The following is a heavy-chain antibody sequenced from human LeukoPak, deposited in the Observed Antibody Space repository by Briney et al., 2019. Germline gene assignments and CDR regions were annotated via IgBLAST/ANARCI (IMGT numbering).Heavy chain of an antibody. CDR2: INHSGST. V-gene: IGHV4-34*01. D-gene: IGHD3-3*01. CDR3: ARALDRWYDFWRGGLYYYGMDV. J-gene: IGHJ6*02. Sequence: PSETLSLTCAVYGGSFSGYYWSWIRQPPGKGLEWIGEINHSGSTNYNPSLKSRVTISVDTSKNQFSLKLSSVTAADTAVYYCARALDRWYDFWRGGLYYYGMDVWGQGTTVTVSS. CDR1: GGSFSGYY.